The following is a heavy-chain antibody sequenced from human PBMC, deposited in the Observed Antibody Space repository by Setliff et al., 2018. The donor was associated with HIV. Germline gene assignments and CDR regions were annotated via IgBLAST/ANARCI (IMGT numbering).Heavy chain of an antibody. CDR2: IYYSGST. J-gene: IGHJ4*02. D-gene: IGHD3-22*01. CDR1: GGSISSSSYY. CDR3: ANSPYYYDSSGYSYFDY. Sequence: PSETLSLTCTVSGGSISSSSYYWGWIRQPPGKGLEWIGSIYYSGSTHYNPSLKSRVTISVDTSKNQFSLKLSSVTAADTAVYYCANSPYYYDSSGYSYFDYWGQGTPVTVSS. V-gene: IGHV4-39*07.